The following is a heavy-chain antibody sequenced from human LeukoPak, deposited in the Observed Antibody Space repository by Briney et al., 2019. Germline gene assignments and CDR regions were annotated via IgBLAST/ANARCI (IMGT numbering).Heavy chain of an antibody. CDR1: GGSISSYY. J-gene: IGHJ4*02. Sequence: SETLSLTSTVSGGSISSYYWSWIRQPPGKGLEWIANIYHTGSTNYNPSLSSRVTISIDTAKNQFSLKLTSVTAADTAVYYCARRGRNSSGWQDYLWGQGTLVTVSS. D-gene: IGHD6-25*01. CDR3: ARRGRNSSGWQDYL. V-gene: IGHV4-59*01. CDR2: IYHTGST.